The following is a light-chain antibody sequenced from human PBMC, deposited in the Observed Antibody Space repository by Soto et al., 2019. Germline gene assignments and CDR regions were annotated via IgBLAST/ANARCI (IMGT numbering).Light chain of an antibody. CDR3: QVRSDWPPFKYT. J-gene: IGKJ2*01. CDR2: ETS. V-gene: IGKV3-11*01. Sequence: EIVLTQSPATLSLSAGERVTLSCRSSQSVDTMVAWYQQQVGRTPRLLIYETSSRPTGVPARFSGSGSGTDYTLTISRLEREDFAISFCQVRSDWPPFKYTFGQGTKLEVK. CDR1: QSVDTM.